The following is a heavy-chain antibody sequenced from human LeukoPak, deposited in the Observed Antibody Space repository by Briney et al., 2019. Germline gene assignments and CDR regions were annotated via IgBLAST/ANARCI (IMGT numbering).Heavy chain of an antibody. J-gene: IGHJ5*02. D-gene: IGHD6-13*01. Sequence: SETLSLTCTVSGYSISSGYYWGWIRQPPGKGLEWIGSIYYSGSTYYNPSLKSRVTISVDTSKNQFSLKLSSVTAADTAVYYCARDGWLAAAASNWFDPWGQGTLVTVSS. CDR3: ARDGWLAAAASNWFDP. V-gene: IGHV4-38-2*02. CDR1: GYSISSGYY. CDR2: IYYSGST.